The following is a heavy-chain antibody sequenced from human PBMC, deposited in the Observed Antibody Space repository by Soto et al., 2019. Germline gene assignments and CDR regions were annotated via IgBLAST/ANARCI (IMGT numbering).Heavy chain of an antibody. CDR3: ASGRQATALYMAY. V-gene: IGHV3-30-3*01. D-gene: IGHD2-21*02. J-gene: IGHJ4*01. Sequence: GGSLRLSCAASGFTFSSYAMHWVRQAPGKGLEWVAVISYDGSNKYYADSVKGRFTISRDNSKNTLYLQMNSLRAEDTAVYYFASGRQATALYMAYWGHGTLVTVSS. CDR2: ISYDGSNK. CDR1: GFTFSSYA.